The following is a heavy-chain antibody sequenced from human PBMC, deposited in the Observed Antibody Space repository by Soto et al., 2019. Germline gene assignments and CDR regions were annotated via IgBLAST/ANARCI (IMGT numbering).Heavy chain of an antibody. Sequence: ASVKVSWKAAGYTFTSYGIIWVRQAPGQGLEWMGWISAYNGNTNYAQKLQGRVTMTTDTSTSTAYMELRSLRSDDTAVYYCGRDQRRGYRYGMDVWGQGTTVTVSS. CDR2: ISAYNGNT. V-gene: IGHV1-18*04. CDR1: GYTFTSYG. D-gene: IGHD5-18*01. CDR3: GRDQRRGYRYGMDV. J-gene: IGHJ6*02.